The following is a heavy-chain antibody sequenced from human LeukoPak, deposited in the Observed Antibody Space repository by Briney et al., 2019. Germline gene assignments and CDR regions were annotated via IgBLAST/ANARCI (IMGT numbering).Heavy chain of an antibody. Sequence: GGSLRLSCAASGFTFSSYAMTWVRQAPGKGLEWVSSIGTHGTTTYYADSVKGRFTISRDDSKNTLYLQMNSLRAEDTAVYYCASLDYCSGGSCYSGWGQGTLVTVSS. CDR1: GFTFSSYA. D-gene: IGHD2-15*01. J-gene: IGHJ4*02. CDR3: ASLDYCSGGSCYSG. V-gene: IGHV3-23*01. CDR2: IGTHGTTT.